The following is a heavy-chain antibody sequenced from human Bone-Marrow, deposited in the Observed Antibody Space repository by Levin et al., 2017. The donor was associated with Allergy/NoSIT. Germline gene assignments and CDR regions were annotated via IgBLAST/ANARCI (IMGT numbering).Heavy chain of an antibody. J-gene: IGHJ4*02. CDR1: GFSLSTPGVG. Sequence: TLSLTCTFSGFSLSTPGVGVGWIRQSPGKALEWVAFIYWDDDRRYSSSLKSRLTITKDTSKDQVVLTMTNMDPVDTGTYYCAYRYSNKWWYVGKFDYWGQGTLVTVSS. CDR3: AYRYSNKWWYVGKFDY. V-gene: IGHV2-5*02. D-gene: IGHD2-15*01. CDR2: IYWDDDR.